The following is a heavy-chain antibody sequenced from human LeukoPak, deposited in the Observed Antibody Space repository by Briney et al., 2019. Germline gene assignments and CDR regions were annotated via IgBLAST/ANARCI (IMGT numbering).Heavy chain of an antibody. CDR2: IIPILGIA. V-gene: IGHV1-69*04. CDR1: GGTFSSYT. CDR3: ARDLGSLPYYYDSSGPNGGY. J-gene: IGHJ4*02. Sequence: ASVKVSCKASGGTFSSYTISWVRQAPGQGLEWMGRIIPILGIANYSQKFQGRATITADKSTSTAYMELSSLRSEDTAVYYCARDLGSLPYYYDSSGPNGGYWGQGALVTVSS. D-gene: IGHD3-22*01.